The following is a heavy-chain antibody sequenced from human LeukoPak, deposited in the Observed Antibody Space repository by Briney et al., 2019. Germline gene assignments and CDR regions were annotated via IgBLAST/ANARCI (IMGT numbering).Heavy chain of an antibody. J-gene: IGHJ4*02. Sequence: SETLSLTCTVSGGSISSSSYYWGWIRQPPGKGLEWIGSIYYSGSTYYNPSLKSRVTISVDTSRNQFSLKLSSVTAAGTAVYYCAREFYDSSGPCFDYWGQGTLVTVSS. D-gene: IGHD3-22*01. V-gene: IGHV4-39*02. CDR3: AREFYDSSGPCFDY. CDR2: IYYSGST. CDR1: GGSISSSSYY.